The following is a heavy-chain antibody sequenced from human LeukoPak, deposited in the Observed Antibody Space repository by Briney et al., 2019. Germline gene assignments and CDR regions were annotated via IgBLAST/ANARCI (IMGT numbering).Heavy chain of an antibody. Sequence: SETLSLTCAVYGGSFSGYYWSWIRQPPGKGLEWIGEINHSGNTNYNPSLKSRVTISVDTSKNHFFLKVSSVTAADTAVYYCASRKYSYGSIDYWGQGTLVTVSS. CDR2: INHSGNT. CDR1: GGSFSGYY. V-gene: IGHV4-34*01. CDR3: ASRKYSYGSIDY. D-gene: IGHD5-18*01. J-gene: IGHJ4*02.